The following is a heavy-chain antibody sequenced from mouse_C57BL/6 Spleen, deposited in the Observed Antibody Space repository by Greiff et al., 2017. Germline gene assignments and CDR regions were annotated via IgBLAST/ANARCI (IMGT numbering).Heavy chain of an antibody. CDR3: VRHAEDNYERWFAY. CDR1: GFSTNTYA. CDR2: IRSKSNNYAT. J-gene: IGHJ3*01. V-gene: IGHV10-1*01. D-gene: IGHD1-3*01. Sequence: EVQRVESGGGLVQPKGSLKLSCAASGFSTNTYAMNWVRQAPGKGLEWVARIRSKSNNYATYYADSVKDRFTISRDDSESMLYLQMNNLEAEDTAMYSCVRHAEDNYERWFAYWRHGALVTVSA.